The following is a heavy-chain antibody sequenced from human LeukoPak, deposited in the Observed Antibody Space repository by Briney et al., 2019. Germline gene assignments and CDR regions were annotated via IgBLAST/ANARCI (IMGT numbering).Heavy chain of an antibody. CDR3: ARIPGYYYYGMDV. CDR2: IDWDDDK. V-gene: IGHV2-70*11. CDR1: GGSISNYY. Sequence: TLSLTCTVSGGSISNYYWSWIRQPPGKALEWLARIDWDDDKYYSTSLKTRLTISKDTSKNQVVLTMTNMDPVDTATYYCARIPGYYYYGMDVWGQGTTVTVSS. J-gene: IGHJ6*02.